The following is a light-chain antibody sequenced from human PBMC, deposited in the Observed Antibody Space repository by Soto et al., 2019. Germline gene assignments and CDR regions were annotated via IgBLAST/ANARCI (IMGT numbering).Light chain of an antibody. CDR2: KAS. V-gene: IGKV1-5*03. CDR3: QQYNSYWT. Sequence: DIQMTQSPSSLSPSVGDRVTITCRASQSISSWLAWYQQKPGKAPKLLIYKASSLESGVPSRLSGSGSGADFTLPIRSLQPDDFATYYCQQYNSYWTFGQGTKVDIK. J-gene: IGKJ1*01. CDR1: QSISSW.